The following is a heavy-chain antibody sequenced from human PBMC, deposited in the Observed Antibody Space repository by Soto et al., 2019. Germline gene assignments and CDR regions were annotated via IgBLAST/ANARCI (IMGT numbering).Heavy chain of an antibody. CDR3: AREGSFYDILTGYYHTGFDY. D-gene: IGHD3-9*01. CDR2: MNPNSGNT. Sequence: VKVSCKASGYTFTSYDINWVRQATGQGLEWMGWMNPNSGNTGYAQKFQGRVTMTRNTSISAAYMELSSLRSEDTAVYYCAREGSFYDILTGYYHTGFDYWGQGTLVTVSS. CDR1: GYTFTSYD. V-gene: IGHV1-8*01. J-gene: IGHJ4*02.